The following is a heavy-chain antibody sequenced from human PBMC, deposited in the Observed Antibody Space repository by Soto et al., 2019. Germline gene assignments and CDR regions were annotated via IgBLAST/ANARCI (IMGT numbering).Heavy chain of an antibody. CDR1: GFTYSNYG. CDR3: AKDLSSLGWLALGAPFDS. V-gene: IGHV3-23*01. D-gene: IGHD3-22*01. J-gene: IGHJ4*02. CDR2: ISANGRNA. Sequence: CGSLRNSGAASGFTYSNYGMNWIRQAPGKGLEWLSSISANGRNAYYADSVKGRFTISRDRSKNTLYLQLDSLRVEDTAIYFCAKDLSSLGWLALGAPFDSWGQGTLVTSPQ.